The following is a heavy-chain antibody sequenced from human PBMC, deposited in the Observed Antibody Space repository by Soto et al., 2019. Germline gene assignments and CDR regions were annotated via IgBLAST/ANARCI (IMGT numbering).Heavy chain of an antibody. CDR1: GGTFNTYP. J-gene: IGHJ6*01. Sequence: QVQLEQSGAEVKKPGSSVKVSCQTSGGTFNTYPISWMRQAPGQGLEWLGGLLPVFRIVNYAHQFQDRLSLTADDPTHSGYMELSWVSSAETVEYCCARPQLRGRHLEFRSAPTASRYNYGLGVWGQGPKVIV. V-gene: IGHV1-69*19. D-gene: IGHD3-3*01. CDR2: LLPVFRIV. CDR3: ARPQLRGRHLEFRSAPTASRYNYGLGV.